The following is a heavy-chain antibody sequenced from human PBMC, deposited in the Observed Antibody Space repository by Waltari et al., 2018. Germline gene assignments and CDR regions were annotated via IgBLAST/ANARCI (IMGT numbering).Heavy chain of an antibody. Sequence: QVQLQQWGAGLLKPSETLSLTCAVYGGSFSGYYWSWIRQPPGKGLEWIGEINHSGSTNYNPSLKSRVTISVDTSKNQFSLKLSSVTAADTAVYYCARVGEYSSSWGAFDIWGQGTMVTVSS. V-gene: IGHV4-34*01. CDR1: GGSFSGYY. D-gene: IGHD6-6*01. CDR3: ARVGEYSSSWGAFDI. J-gene: IGHJ3*02. CDR2: INHSGST.